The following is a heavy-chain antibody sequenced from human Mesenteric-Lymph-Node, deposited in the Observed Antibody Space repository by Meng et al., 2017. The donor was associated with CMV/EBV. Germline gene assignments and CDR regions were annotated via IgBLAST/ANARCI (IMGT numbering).Heavy chain of an antibody. J-gene: IGHJ6*02. CDR2: INHSGST. CDR3: ARERNYPMDV. Sequence: SETLSLTCTVSGGSISTHYWSWIRQPPGKGLEWIGEINHSGSTNYNPSLKSRVTISVDTSKNQFSLKLSSVTAADTAVYYCARERNYPMDVWGQGTTVTVSS. V-gene: IGHV4-34*01. D-gene: IGHD1-7*01. CDR1: GGSISTHY.